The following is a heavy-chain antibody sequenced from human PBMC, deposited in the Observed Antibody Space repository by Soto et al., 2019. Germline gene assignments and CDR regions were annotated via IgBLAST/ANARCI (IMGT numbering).Heavy chain of an antibody. V-gene: IGHV1-58*01. D-gene: IGHD3-9*01. J-gene: IGHJ6*02. CDR2: IVVGSDNT. CDR3: AAGGNILTGYYTSYYYGMDV. Sequence: SVKVSCKASGFTFTSSAVQWVLQARGQRLEWIGWIVVGSDNTNYAQKFQERVTITRDMSTSTAYMELSSLRSEDTAVYYCAAGGNILTGYYTSYYYGMDVWGQGTTVTVSS. CDR1: GFTFTSSA.